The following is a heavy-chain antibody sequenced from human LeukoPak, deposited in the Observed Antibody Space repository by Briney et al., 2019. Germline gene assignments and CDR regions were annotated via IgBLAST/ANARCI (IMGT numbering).Heavy chain of an antibody. CDR3: ARPTPRNCAFDI. J-gene: IGHJ3*02. CDR2: IYHSGST. V-gene: IGHV4-38-2*01. CDR1: GYSISSGYY. Sequence: KPSETLSLTCAVSGYSISSGYYWGWIRQPPGKGLEWIGSIYHSGSTYYNPSLKSRVTISVDTSKNQFSLKLSSVTAADTAVYYCARPTPRNCAFDIWGQGTMVTVSS.